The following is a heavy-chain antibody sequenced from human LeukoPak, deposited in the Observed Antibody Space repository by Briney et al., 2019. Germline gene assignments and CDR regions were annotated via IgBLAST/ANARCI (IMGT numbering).Heavy chain of an antibody. V-gene: IGHV3-7*01. CDR3: ARVFRYYYDSSGRKRFDY. D-gene: IGHD3-22*01. CDR1: RFTFSSYA. CDR2: IKRDGSER. J-gene: IGHJ4*02. Sequence: GGSLRLSCAASRFTFSSYAMSWVRQAPGKGLEWVANIKRDGSERSYVDSVKGRFTISRDNAKNSLYLQMNSLRDEDTAVYYCARVFRYYYDSSGRKRFDYWGQGTLVTVSS.